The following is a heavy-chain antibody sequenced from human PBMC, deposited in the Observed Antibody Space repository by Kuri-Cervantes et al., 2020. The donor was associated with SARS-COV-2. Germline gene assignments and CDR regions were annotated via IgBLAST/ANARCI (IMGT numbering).Heavy chain of an antibody. J-gene: IGHJ5*02. D-gene: IGHD2-21*02. V-gene: IGHV3-23*01. CDR1: GFTCSSYA. CDR2: ISGSDENS. Sequence: GGFLRLSFSASGFTCSSYALSWVRQAPGRGLEWVSAISGSDENSYYKDSGRGRFTISRDDSKNILFLQMNSLRAEDTAVYYCMKSIPNGGDPPWGQGTLVTVSS. CDR3: MKSIPNGGDPP.